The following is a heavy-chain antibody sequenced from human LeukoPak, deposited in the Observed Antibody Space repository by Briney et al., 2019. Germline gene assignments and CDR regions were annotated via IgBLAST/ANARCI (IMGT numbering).Heavy chain of an antibody. Sequence: PGGSLRLSCAASGFTFSTYSMNWVRQAPGKGLEWVSYISSSGSTIYYADSVKGRFTISRDNAKNSLYLQMNSLRAEDTAVYYCAREDCSSTSCYDPSVSDYWGQGTLVTVSS. CDR3: AREDCSSTSCYDPSVSDY. V-gene: IGHV3-48*01. CDR1: GFTFSTYS. CDR2: ISSSGSTI. D-gene: IGHD2-2*01. J-gene: IGHJ4*02.